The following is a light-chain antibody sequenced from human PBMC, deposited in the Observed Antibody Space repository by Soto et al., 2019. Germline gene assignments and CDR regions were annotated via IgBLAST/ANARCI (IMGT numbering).Light chain of an antibody. V-gene: IGKV1-5*01. Sequence: DIQMTQSPSTLSASVGDRVSITCRASQTFSGWLAWYQQRPGKAPKLLIYDDSTLDGGVPSRFGGSGSGTEFTLAINGLQPDDVANAYCQQYKSYPYTLGQGTKLEMK. CDR3: QQYKSYPYT. CDR2: DDS. CDR1: QTFSGW. J-gene: IGKJ2*01.